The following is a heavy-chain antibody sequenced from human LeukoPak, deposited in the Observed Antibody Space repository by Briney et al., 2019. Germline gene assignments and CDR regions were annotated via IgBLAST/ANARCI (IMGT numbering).Heavy chain of an antibody. CDR3: ARANYLGSCFDY. V-gene: IGHV3-30*04. CDR1: GFTFSSYA. CDR2: ISYDGSNK. J-gene: IGHJ4*02. Sequence: GGSLRLSCAASGFTFSSYAMHWVRQAPGKGLEWVAVISYDGSNKYYADSVKGRFTISRDNSKNTLYLQMNSLRAEDTAVYYCARANYLGSCFDYWGQGTLVTVSS. D-gene: IGHD6-13*01.